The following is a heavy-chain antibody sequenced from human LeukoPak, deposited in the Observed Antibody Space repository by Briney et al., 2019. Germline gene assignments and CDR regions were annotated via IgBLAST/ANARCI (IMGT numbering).Heavy chain of an antibody. D-gene: IGHD1-1*01. CDR2: ISGMSTFI. Sequence: GGSLRLSCAASGFTFSSYSMNWVRQAPGKGLEWVSSISGMSTFIYSADSVKGRFTISRDNAKNSLYLQMNSLRAEDTAVYYCARERTKGGSDAFDIWGQGTMVTVSS. CDR3: ARERTKGGSDAFDI. J-gene: IGHJ3*02. CDR1: GFTFSSYS. V-gene: IGHV3-21*01.